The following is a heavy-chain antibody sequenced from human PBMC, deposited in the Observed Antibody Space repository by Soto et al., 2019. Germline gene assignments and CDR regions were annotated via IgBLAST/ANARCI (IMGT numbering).Heavy chain of an antibody. CDR3: ARSSGDRVDTSLAYDS. CDR2: IVPIFDAT. J-gene: IGHJ4*02. V-gene: IGHV1-69*01. CDR1: GGTFSSSV. Sequence: QVQLVQSGAEVKKPGSSVKVSCKASGGTFSSSVITWVRQAPGQGLEWRGGIVPIFDATNYAQKFQGRVTITADESTSTAFKDLSSLRSDDTAVYYCARSSGDRVDTSLAYDSWGQGTLVTVSS. D-gene: IGHD5-18*01.